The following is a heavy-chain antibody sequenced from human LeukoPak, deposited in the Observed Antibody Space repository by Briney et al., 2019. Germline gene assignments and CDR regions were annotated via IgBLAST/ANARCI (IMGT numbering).Heavy chain of an antibody. CDR1: GFTFSSYW. CDR3: ARALPGRDGYNTHFDY. D-gene: IGHD5-24*01. J-gene: IGHJ4*02. Sequence: QPGGSLRLSCAASGFTFSSYWMSCVRQAPGKGLEWVANIKQDGSEKYYVDSVKGRFTISRDNAKNSLYLQMNSLRAEDTAVYYCARALPGRDGYNTHFDYWGQGTLVTVSS. CDR2: IKQDGSEK. V-gene: IGHV3-7*04.